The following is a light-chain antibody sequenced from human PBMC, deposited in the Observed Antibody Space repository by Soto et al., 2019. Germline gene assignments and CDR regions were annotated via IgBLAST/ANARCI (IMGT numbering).Light chain of an antibody. CDR1: QSVSSS. J-gene: IGKJ4*01. Sequence: EIVLTQSPGTLSLSPGERATLSCRASQSVSSSLAWYQQKPGQAPRLLIHGASSRATGIPDRFSGSGSGTDFTLTISRLEPEDFAVDYCQQYGSSPPLTFGGGTKVEIK. CDR2: GAS. V-gene: IGKV3-20*01. CDR3: QQYGSSPPLT.